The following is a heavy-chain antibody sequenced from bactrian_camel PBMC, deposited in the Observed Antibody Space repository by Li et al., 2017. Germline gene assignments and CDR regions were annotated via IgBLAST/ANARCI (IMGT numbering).Heavy chain of an antibody. J-gene: IGHJ4*01. V-gene: IGHV3S1*01. Sequence: HVQLVESGGGSVQAGGYLILSCTFSGATYSRRCMAWFRQAPGKEREGVAVVYTGSGSTYYADSVKGRFTISQDNAKNTLYLQMNSLKPEDTAMYYCASDPSLFDAACPHIVDYWDVTAIWGRGTQVTVS. D-gene: IGHD3*01. CDR3: ASDPSLFDAACPHIVDYWDVTAI. CDR1: GATYSRRC. CDR2: VYTGSGST.